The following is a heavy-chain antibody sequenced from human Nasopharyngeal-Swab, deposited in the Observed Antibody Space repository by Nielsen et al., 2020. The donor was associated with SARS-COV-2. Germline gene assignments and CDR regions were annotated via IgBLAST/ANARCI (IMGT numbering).Heavy chain of an antibody. J-gene: IGHJ3*02. Sequence: GESLKISCAASGFTFSSHWMSWVRQAPGKGLEWVANIKQDGSEKYYVDSVKGRFSISRDNSKNTLYLQMISLRAEDTAVYWCVKDLRGKYAFETWGQGTMVTVSS. CDR3: VKDLRGKYAFET. CDR2: IKQDGSEK. V-gene: IGHV3-7*01. CDR1: GFTFSSHW. D-gene: IGHD3-16*01.